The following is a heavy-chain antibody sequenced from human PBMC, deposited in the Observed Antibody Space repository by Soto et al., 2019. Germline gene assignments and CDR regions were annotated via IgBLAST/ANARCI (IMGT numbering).Heavy chain of an antibody. D-gene: IGHD3-10*01. CDR2: IIPIFGTA. CDR3: ARAAYYGSGTSTDKEGWFDP. Sequence: QVQLVQSGAEVKKPGSSVKVSCKASGDTFSSYAISWVRQAPGQGLEWMGGIIPIFGTANYAQKFQGRVTITADESTSTAYMELSSLRSEDTAVYYCARAAYYGSGTSTDKEGWFDPWGQGTLVTVSS. V-gene: IGHV1-69*01. J-gene: IGHJ5*02. CDR1: GDTFSSYA.